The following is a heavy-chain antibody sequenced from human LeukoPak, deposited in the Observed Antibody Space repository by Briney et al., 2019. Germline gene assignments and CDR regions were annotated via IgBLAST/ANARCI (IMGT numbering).Heavy chain of an antibody. J-gene: IGHJ6*03. Sequence: GSSVKVSCKASGGTFSSYAISWVRQAPGQGLEWMGGIIPIFGTANYAQKFQGRVTMTRDMSTSTVYMELSSLRSEDTAVYYCARARQDYYYMDVWGKGTTVTVSS. CDR3: ARARQDYYYMDV. V-gene: IGHV1-69*05. CDR1: GGTFSSYA. CDR2: IIPIFGTA.